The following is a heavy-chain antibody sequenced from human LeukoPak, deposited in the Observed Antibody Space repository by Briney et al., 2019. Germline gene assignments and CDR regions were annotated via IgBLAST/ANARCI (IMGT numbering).Heavy chain of an antibody. J-gene: IGHJ4*02. CDR1: GFTFSSYW. CDR3: AREYSGYGLDC. Sequence: GGSLRLSCVVSGFTFSSYWMTWVRQASGKGLEWVANIKQDGSEKYYVDSVKGRFTISRDNARNSLYLQMNSLRAEDTAVYYCAREYSGYGLDCWGQGTLVTVSS. D-gene: IGHD5-12*01. CDR2: IKQDGSEK. V-gene: IGHV3-7*01.